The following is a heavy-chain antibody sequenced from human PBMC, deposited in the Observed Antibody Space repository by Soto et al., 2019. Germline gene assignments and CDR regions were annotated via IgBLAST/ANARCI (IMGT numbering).Heavy chain of an antibody. D-gene: IGHD6-19*01. V-gene: IGHV3-30*18. CDR2: ISYDETAT. CDR3: AKGSEWLVTRDFDY. CDR1: GFAFSDYG. Sequence: QMQLVESGGGVVQPGTSLRLSCSASGFAFSDYGVHWVRQAPGKGLEWVASISYDETATYYSDSVKGRFTISRDNAKNTLFLHMNSLRTEDTAMYYCAKGSEWLVTRDFDYWGQGTLVTVSS. J-gene: IGHJ4*02.